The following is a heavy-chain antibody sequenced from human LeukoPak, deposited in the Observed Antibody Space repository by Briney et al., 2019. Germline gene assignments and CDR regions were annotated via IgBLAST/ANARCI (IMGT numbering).Heavy chain of an antibody. J-gene: IGHJ4*02. Sequence: PGGSLRLSCAASGFTFDDYGMSWVRQAPGKGLEWVSGINWNGGSTGYADSVKGRFTISRDNAKNSLYLQTNSLRAEDTALYYCARVNPYYDFWSGFGYWGQGTLVTVSS. CDR3: ARVNPYYDFWSGFGY. D-gene: IGHD3-3*01. CDR1: GFTFDDYG. V-gene: IGHV3-20*04. CDR2: INWNGGST.